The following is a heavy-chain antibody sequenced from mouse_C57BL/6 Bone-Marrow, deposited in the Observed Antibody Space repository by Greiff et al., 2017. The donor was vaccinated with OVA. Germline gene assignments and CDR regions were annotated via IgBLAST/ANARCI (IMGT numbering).Heavy chain of an antibody. J-gene: IGHJ1*03. CDR2: IFPGRGST. CDR1: GYTFTDYY. V-gene: IGHV1-75*01. Sequence: VQLQESGPGLVKPGASVKISCKASGYTFTDYYIHWVKQRPGQGLEWIGWIFPGRGSTYYTEKFKGKATLTVDKSSSTAYMLLSSLTSEDSAIYFWAIRVDMVTNWYFEVGGTGTTVTVSS. CDR3: AIRVDMVTNWYFEV. D-gene: IGHD2-13*01.